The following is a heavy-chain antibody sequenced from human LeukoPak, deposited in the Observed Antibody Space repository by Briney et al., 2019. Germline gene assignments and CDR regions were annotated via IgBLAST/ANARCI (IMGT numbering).Heavy chain of an antibody. CDR2: IWYDGSNK. CDR1: GFTFSSYG. V-gene: IGHV3-33*06. Sequence: GGSLRLSCAASGFTFSSYGMHWVRQAPGKGLEWVAVIWYDGSNKYYADSVEGRFTISRDNSKNTLYLQMNSLRAEDTAVYYCAKGGQSWLPYFDYWGQGTLDTVSS. J-gene: IGHJ4*02. D-gene: IGHD5-24*01. CDR3: AKGGQSWLPYFDY.